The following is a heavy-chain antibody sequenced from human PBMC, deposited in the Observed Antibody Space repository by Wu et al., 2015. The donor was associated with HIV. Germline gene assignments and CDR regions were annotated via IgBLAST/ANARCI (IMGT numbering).Heavy chain of an antibody. CDR1: GYTFADYY. J-gene: IGHJ3*02. CDR3: ARDLRRSTAFDM. CDR2: VNPSPYSGST. Sequence: QVQLVQSGAEVKKPGASVNVSCKASGYTFADYYIHWVRQAPGQGLEWMGWVNPSPYSGSTIYAQKFEGRVTMTRDTSISTAYLELTTLRPDDTAVYYCARDLRRSTAFDMWGQGTMVTVSS. V-gene: IGHV1-2*02.